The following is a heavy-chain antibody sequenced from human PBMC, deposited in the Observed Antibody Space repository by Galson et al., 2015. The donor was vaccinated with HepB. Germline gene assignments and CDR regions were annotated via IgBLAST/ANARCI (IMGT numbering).Heavy chain of an antibody. CDR1: GYTFSSYS. J-gene: IGHJ5*02. CDR2: TSVYNHYI. D-gene: IGHD2-15*01. CDR3: ARGAVVVVVGATQNNWFDP. V-gene: IGHV1-18*01. Sequence: SCKASGYTFSSYSITWVRQAPGQGLEWMGWTSVYNHYINYAQKFQGRVTMTTDTSTSTAYMELRSLRSDDTAVYFCARGAVVVVVGATQNNWFDPWGQGTLVIVSS.